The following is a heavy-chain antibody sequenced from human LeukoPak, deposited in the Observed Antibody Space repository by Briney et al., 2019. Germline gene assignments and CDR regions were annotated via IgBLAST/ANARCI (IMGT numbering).Heavy chain of an antibody. CDR2: ISWNSGSI. Sequence: SLRLSCAASGFTFDDYAMHWVRQAPGKGLEWVSGISWNSGSIGYADSVKGRFTISRDNAKNSLYLQMNSLRAEDTALYYCAKDHPYDSSGYYYEAAFDIWGQGTMVTVSS. CDR3: AKDHPYDSSGYYYEAAFDI. J-gene: IGHJ3*02. V-gene: IGHV3-9*01. CDR1: GFTFDDYA. D-gene: IGHD3-22*01.